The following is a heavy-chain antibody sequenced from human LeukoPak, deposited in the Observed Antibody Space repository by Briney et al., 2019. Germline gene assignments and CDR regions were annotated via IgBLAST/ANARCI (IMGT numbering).Heavy chain of an antibody. CDR1: GGSISSCDYY. CDR2: IYYSGST. V-gene: IGHV4-30-4*01. CDR3: AREERGTDTTDYYYGMDV. D-gene: IGHD5-24*01. Sequence: SQTLSLTCTVSGGSISSCDYYWSWLRQPPGKGLEWVEYIYYSGSTYYNPSLKSRVTISVDTSKNQFSLKLSSVTAADTAVYYCAREERGTDTTDYYYGMDVWGQGTTVTVSS. J-gene: IGHJ6*02.